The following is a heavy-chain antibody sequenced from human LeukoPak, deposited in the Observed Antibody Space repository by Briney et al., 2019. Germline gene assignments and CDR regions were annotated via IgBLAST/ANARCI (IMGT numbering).Heavy chain of an antibody. V-gene: IGHV3-21*01. CDR2: ISSSSSYI. J-gene: IGHJ4*02. CDR1: GFTFSTYT. CDR3: ASSGYSYGPAAYYFDY. D-gene: IGHD5-18*01. Sequence: PGGSLRLSCAASGFTFSTYTMNWVRLAPGKGLEWVSSISSSSSYIYYADSVKGRFTISRDDAKNSLYLQMNSLRDEDTAVYYCASSGYSYGPAAYYFDYWGQGTPLTVSS.